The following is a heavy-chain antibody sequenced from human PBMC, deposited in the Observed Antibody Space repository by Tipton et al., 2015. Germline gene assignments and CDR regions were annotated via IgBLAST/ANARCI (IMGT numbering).Heavy chain of an antibody. V-gene: IGHV4-30-4*08. D-gene: IGHD3-10*01. J-gene: IGHJ4*02. Sequence: TLSLTCTVSGASISSGVYYWSWIRQHPGKGLEWIGYIYSSGGTDYNPSLKSRVTVPVDTSKNQFSLKLSSVTAADTAVYYCARHRDGSGIKNWGQGTLVTVSS. CDR1: GASISSGVYY. CDR2: IYSSGGT. CDR3: ARHRDGSGIKN.